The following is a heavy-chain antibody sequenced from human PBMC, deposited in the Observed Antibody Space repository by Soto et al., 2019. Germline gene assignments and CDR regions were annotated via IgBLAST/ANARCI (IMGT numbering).Heavy chain of an antibody. CDR3: AKGRSVLVTDIPDFDF. D-gene: IGHD2-21*02. Sequence: EVQLVESGGGLVKPGGSLRLSCAASGFTFSSYSMNWVRQAPGKGLEWVSSISSSSSYIYYADSVQGRFTISRDNSKNTLYLEMSSLRVEDTAIYYCAKGRSVLVTDIPDFDFWGQGVLVTVSS. V-gene: IGHV3-21*04. CDR2: ISSSSSYI. CDR1: GFTFSSYS. J-gene: IGHJ4*02.